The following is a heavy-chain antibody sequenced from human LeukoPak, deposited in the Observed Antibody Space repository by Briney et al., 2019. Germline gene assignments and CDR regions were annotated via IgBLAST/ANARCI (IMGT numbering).Heavy chain of an antibody. J-gene: IGHJ4*02. D-gene: IGHD3-10*01. CDR3: VATRVCGGVLLRPNCLYFEN. Sequence: GSLGLSCAASGFTFNNYVMSWVRQAPGKGLEWVSGIDYSGGNTNYADSVLGRFTVSRDNSKNTLYLQMNSLRAEDTAVYYCVATRVCGGVLLRPNCLYFENWGQGTLVSVSS. CDR2: IDYSGGNT. CDR1: GFTFNNYV. V-gene: IGHV3-23*01.